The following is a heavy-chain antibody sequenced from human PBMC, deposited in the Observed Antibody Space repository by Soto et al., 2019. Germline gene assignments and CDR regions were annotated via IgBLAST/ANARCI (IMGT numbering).Heavy chain of an antibody. CDR1: GGTFSSYA. V-gene: IGHV1-69*13. CDR3: ARDLVAVTTAGVYYYYGMDV. D-gene: IGHD4-4*01. Sequence: VASVKVSCKASGGTFSSYAISWVRQAPGQGLEWMGGIIPIFGTANYAQKFQGRVTITADESTSTAYMELSSLRSEDTAVYYCARDLVAVTTAGVYYYYGMDVWGQGTTVTVSS. J-gene: IGHJ6*02. CDR2: IIPIFGTA.